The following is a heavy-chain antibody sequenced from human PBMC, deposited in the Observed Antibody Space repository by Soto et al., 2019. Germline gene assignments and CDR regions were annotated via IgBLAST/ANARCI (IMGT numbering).Heavy chain of an antibody. J-gene: IGHJ4*02. CDR2: IGVYSGNT. CDR3: ARDRSPYYYDSSGYPHY. CDR1: GDTFTNYG. D-gene: IGHD3-22*01. V-gene: IGHV1-18*01. Sequence: GASVKVSCKASGDTFTNYGFRWVRQAPGQGLEWMGWIGVYSGNTNYAQNVQGRVTMTTDTSTSTAYMELRSLRSDDTAVYYCARDRSPYYYDSSGYPHYWGQGTLVTVS.